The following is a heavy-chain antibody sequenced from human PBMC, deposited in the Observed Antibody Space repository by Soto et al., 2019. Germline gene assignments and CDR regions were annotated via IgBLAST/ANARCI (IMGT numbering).Heavy chain of an antibody. J-gene: IGHJ4*02. Sequence: GVLRLSCAASGFTFSGYTMSWVRQAPGKGLEWVSSISPSSSYIYYADSVKGRFTISRVNAKKSLYLQMNSLRGEDTAVYYCTRGRPLQWLVHGPFDYWGQGTLVTVSS. V-gene: IGHV3-21*01. CDR1: GFTFSGYT. D-gene: IGHD6-19*01. CDR2: ISPSSSYI. CDR3: TRGRPLQWLVHGPFDY.